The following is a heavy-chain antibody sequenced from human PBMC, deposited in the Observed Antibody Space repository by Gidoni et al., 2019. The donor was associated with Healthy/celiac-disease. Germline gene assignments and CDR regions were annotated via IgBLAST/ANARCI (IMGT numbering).Heavy chain of an antibody. D-gene: IGHD3-3*01. CDR2: ISGSGGST. Sequence: EVQLLASGGGLVQPGGSLSRSSAASGFTFRRFRISWVSQAPGKGLEWVSAISGSGGSTYYADSVKGRVTISRDKSKNTLYLQMNSLRAEDTAVYYCAKDVRGLRFLEWLLAPFDYWGQGTLVTVSS. CDR3: AKDVRGLRFLEWLLAPFDY. CDR1: GFTFRRFR. J-gene: IGHJ4*02. V-gene: IGHV3-23*01.